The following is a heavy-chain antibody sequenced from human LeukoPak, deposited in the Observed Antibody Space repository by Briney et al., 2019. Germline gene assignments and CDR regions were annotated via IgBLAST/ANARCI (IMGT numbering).Heavy chain of an antibody. V-gene: IGHV4-38-2*02. CDR1: GYSVSSGYY. CDR3: ARDRRGVSPNWFDP. Sequence: SETLSLTCTVSGYSVSSGYYWGWIRQPPGKGLEWIGSIYHSGSTYYNPSLKSRVTISVDTSKNQFSLKLSSVTAADTAVYYCARDRRGVSPNWFDPWGQGTLVTVSS. CDR2: IYHSGST. D-gene: IGHD3-10*01. J-gene: IGHJ5*02.